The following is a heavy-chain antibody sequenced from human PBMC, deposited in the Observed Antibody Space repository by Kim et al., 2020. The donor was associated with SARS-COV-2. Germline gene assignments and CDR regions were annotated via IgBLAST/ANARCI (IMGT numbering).Heavy chain of an antibody. CDR1: GYTFTSYA. J-gene: IGHJ6*02. CDR3: AGGSDYGDSRYYYYGMDV. CDR2: INTNTGNP. Sequence: ASVTVSCKASGYTFTSYAMNWVRQAPGQGLEWMGWINTNTGNPTYAQGFTGRFVFSLDTSVSTAYLQISSLKAEDTAVYYCAGGSDYGDSRYYYYGMDVWGQGTTVTVSS. V-gene: IGHV7-4-1*02. D-gene: IGHD4-17*01.